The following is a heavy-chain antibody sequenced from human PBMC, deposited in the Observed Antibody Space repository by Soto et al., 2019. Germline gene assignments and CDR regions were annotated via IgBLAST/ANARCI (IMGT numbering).Heavy chain of an antibody. CDR3: ARDREWLRTYYYYGMDV. Sequence: GGSLRLSCAASGFTFSSYSMNWVRQAPGKGLEWVSSISSSSSYIYYADSVKGRFTISRDNAKNSLYLQMNSLRAEDTAVYYCARDREWLRTYYYYGMDVWGQGTTVTVSS. J-gene: IGHJ6*02. V-gene: IGHV3-21*01. CDR1: GFTFSSYS. CDR2: ISSSSSYI. D-gene: IGHD5-12*01.